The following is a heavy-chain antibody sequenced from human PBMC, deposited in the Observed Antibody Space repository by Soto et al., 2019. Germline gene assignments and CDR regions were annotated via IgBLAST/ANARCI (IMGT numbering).Heavy chain of an antibody. D-gene: IGHD2-21*02. Sequence: SETLSLTCTVSGGSISSSSYYWGWIRQPPGKGLEWIGSIYYSGSTYYNPSLKSRVTISVDTSKNQFSLKLSSMTAADTAVYYCARTPNCGGDCSEYYFDYWGQGTLVTVSS. J-gene: IGHJ4*02. CDR2: IYYSGST. CDR3: ARTPNCGGDCSEYYFDY. V-gene: IGHV4-39*01. CDR1: GGSISSSSYY.